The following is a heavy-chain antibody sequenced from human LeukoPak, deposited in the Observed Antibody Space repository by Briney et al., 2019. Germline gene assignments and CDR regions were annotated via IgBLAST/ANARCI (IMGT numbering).Heavy chain of an antibody. CDR1: GGSISSYY. CDR2: IYTSGST. V-gene: IGHV4-4*07. Sequence: SETLSLTCTVSGGSISSYYWSWIRQPAGKGLEWIGRIYTSGSTNYNPSLKSRVTMSVGTSKNQFSLKLSSVTAADTAVYYCARAAYNYDFWSGHFYYFDYWGQGTLVTVSS. D-gene: IGHD3-3*01. J-gene: IGHJ4*02. CDR3: ARAAYNYDFWSGHFYYFDY.